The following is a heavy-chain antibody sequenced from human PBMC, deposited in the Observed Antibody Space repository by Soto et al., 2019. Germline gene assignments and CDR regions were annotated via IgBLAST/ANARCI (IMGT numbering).Heavy chain of an antibody. V-gene: IGHV3-53*01. CDR1: GFTVSSNY. D-gene: IGHD1-1*01. J-gene: IGHJ6*03. CDR2: IYSGGNT. Sequence: GGSLRLSCAASGFTVSSNYMSWVRQAPGQGLEWVSVIYSGGNTYYADSVKGRFTISRDNSKNTLYLQMNSLRAEDTAVYYCAREEYDSYYYYYMDVWGKGTTVTVSS. CDR3: AREEYDSYYYYYMDV.